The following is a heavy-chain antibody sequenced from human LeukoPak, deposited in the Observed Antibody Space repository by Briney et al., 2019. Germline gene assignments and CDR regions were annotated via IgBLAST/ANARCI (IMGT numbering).Heavy chain of an antibody. D-gene: IGHD3-3*01. V-gene: IGHV4-39*01. CDR2: IYYSGST. CDR3: ARRKMNYDFWSGTNWFDP. CDR1: GGSISSSNW. J-gene: IGHJ5*02. Sequence: PSETLSLTCAVSGGSISSSNWWSWVRQPPGKGLEWIGSIYYSGSTYYNPSLKSRVTISVDTSKNQFSLKLSSVTAADTAVYYCARRKMNYDFWSGTNWFDPWGQGTLVTVSS.